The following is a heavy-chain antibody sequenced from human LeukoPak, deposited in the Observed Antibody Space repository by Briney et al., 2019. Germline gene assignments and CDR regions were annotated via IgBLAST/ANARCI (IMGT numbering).Heavy chain of an antibody. Sequence: PGGSLRLSCAASGFTFSSYAMSWVRQAPGKGLEWVSAISGSGGSTYYADSVKGRFTISRDNSKNTLYLQMNSLRAEDTAVYYCAKGDIRPKWLLLRAWGQGTLVTVSS. CDR1: GFTFSSYA. V-gene: IGHV3-23*01. J-gene: IGHJ5*02. CDR3: AKGDIRPKWLLLRA. CDR2: ISGSGGST. D-gene: IGHD3-22*01.